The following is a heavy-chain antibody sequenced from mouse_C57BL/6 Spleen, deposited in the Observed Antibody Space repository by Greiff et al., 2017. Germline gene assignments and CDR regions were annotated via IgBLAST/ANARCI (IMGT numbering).Heavy chain of an antibody. J-gene: IGHJ2*01. CDR3: AKRGRGDGYSYYFDY. Sequence: QVQLQQPGAELVKPGASVKLSCKASGYTFTSYWMHWVKQRPGRGLEWIGRIDPNSGGTKYNEKFKSKATLTVDKPSSTAYMQLSSLTSEDSAVYYCAKRGRGDGYSYYFDYWGQGTTLTVSS. D-gene: IGHD2-3*01. CDR2: IDPNSGGT. V-gene: IGHV1-72*01. CDR1: GYTFTSYW.